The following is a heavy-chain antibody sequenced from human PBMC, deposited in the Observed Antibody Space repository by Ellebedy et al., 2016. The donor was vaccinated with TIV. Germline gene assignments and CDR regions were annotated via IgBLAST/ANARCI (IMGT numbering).Heavy chain of an antibody. CDR3: ARQYCSSTSCYSGGWFDP. J-gene: IGHJ5*02. D-gene: IGHD2-2*02. CDR1: GYSFTSYW. V-gene: IGHV5-51*01. Sequence: GGSLRLXCKGSGYSFTSYWIGWVRQMPGKGLEWMGIIYPGDSDTRYSPSFQGQVTISADKSISTAYLQWSSLKASDTAMYYCARQYCSSTSCYSGGWFDPWGQGTLVTVSS. CDR2: IYPGDSDT.